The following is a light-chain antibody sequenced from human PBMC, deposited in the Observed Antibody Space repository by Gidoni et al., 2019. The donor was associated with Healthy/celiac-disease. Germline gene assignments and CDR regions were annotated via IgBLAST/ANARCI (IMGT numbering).Light chain of an antibody. CDR3: QQRSNWPPT. J-gene: IGKJ5*01. CDR1: QSVSSY. V-gene: IGKV3-11*01. CDR2: DAS. Sequence: EIVLTQSPATLSLSPGERATLSCRASQSVSSYFAWYQQKPGQAPRLLIYDASNRATGIPARFSGSGSGTDFTLTISSLEPEDFAVYYCQQRSNWPPTFDQGTRLEIK.